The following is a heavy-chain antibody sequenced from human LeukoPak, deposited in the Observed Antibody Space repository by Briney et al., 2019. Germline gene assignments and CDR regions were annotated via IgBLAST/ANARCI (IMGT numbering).Heavy chain of an antibody. J-gene: IGHJ4*02. D-gene: IGHD4-17*01. CDR2: ISGSGGST. CDR1: GFTFVNHW. CDR3: AKDRKGLTTAFDY. Sequence: GGSLRLSCVASGFTFVNHWMSWVRQAPGKGLEWVSAISGSGGSTYYADSVKGRFTISRDNSKNTLYLQMNSLRAEDTAVYYCAKDRKGLTTAFDYWGQGTLVTVSS. V-gene: IGHV3-23*01.